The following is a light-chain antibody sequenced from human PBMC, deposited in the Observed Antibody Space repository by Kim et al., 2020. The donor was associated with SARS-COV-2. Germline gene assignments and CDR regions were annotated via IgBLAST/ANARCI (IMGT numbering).Light chain of an antibody. CDR1: NLRSYY. CDR2: GKN. J-gene: IGLJ2*01. CDR3: NSRDSNDNVV. V-gene: IGLV3-19*01. Sequence: VALGQTVRITCQGDNLRSYYATWYQQKPGQAPILVIYGKNNRPSGIPDRFSGSSSGNTASLTITGTQAGDEADYYCNSRDSNDNVVFGGGTKLTVL.